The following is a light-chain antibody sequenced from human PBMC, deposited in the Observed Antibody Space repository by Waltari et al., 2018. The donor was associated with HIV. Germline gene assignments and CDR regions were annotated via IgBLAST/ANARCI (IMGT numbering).Light chain of an antibody. CDR1: QSVSSN. Sequence: EIVMTQSPATLSVSPGERATLSCGASQSVSSNLAWYQQKPGQAPRLLIYGASTRATGIPARFSGSGSGTEFTLTISSLQSEDFAVYYCQQYNNWPGFGQGTKLEIK. J-gene: IGKJ2*01. CDR2: GAS. CDR3: QQYNNWPG. V-gene: IGKV3-15*01.